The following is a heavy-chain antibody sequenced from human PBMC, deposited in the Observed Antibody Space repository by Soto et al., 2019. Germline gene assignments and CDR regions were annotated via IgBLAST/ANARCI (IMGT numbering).Heavy chain of an antibody. J-gene: IGHJ6*03. Sequence: SATLSLTCTLSGGSISSYYWSWIRQPPGKGLEWIGYIYYSGTTDYSSSLKSRVTISVDTSKNRFSLKLNSVTAADTAVYYCARFRVLNYMDVWGKGTTVTVSS. CDR1: GGSISSYY. CDR2: IYYSGTT. CDR3: ARFRVLNYMDV. V-gene: IGHV4-59*01. D-gene: IGHD3-10*01.